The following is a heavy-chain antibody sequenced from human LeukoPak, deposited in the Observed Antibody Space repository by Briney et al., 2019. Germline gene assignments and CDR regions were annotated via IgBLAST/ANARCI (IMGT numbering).Heavy chain of an antibody. J-gene: IGHJ4*02. CDR1: GGSISSYY. D-gene: IGHD3-16*01. CDR3: ARVGDYALKD. Sequence: NTSETLSLTCTVSGGSISSYYWSWIRQPAGKGLEWIGHIYTSGSTNYNPSLKSRVTMSVDTSKNQFSLKLRSVTAADTAVYYCARVGDYALKDWGQGTLVTVSS. V-gene: IGHV4-4*07. CDR2: IYTSGST.